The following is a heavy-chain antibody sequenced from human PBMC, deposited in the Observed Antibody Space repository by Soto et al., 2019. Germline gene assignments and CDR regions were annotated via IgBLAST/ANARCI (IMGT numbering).Heavy chain of an antibody. D-gene: IGHD3-3*01. J-gene: IGHJ4*02. CDR2: ISPYNGNT. CDR3: ARTVTIFGKMRRCDH. Sequence: QVQLMQSGGEVKSPGASVKVSCNASGYSFNNYGITWVRQAPGQGLEWMGWISPYNGNTNYAQNFQDRVTMTTDTSTSTAYMEVRRLRSDDTAVYYCARTVTIFGKMRRCDHWGQGTLVTVSS. V-gene: IGHV1-18*01. CDR1: GYSFNNYG.